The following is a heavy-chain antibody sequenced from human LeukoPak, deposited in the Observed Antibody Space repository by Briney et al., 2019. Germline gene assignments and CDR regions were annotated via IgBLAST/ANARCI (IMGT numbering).Heavy chain of an antibody. CDR3: ARDGPGYSFDY. V-gene: IGHV3-30-3*01. CDR1: GFTFSSYA. D-gene: IGHD5-18*01. CDR2: ISYDGSNK. J-gene: IGHJ4*02. Sequence: GGSLRLSCAASGFTFSSYAMHWVRQAPGKGLEWVAVISYDGSNKYYADPVKGRFTISRDNSKNTLYLQMNSLRAEDTAVYYCARDGPGYSFDYWGQGTLVTVSS.